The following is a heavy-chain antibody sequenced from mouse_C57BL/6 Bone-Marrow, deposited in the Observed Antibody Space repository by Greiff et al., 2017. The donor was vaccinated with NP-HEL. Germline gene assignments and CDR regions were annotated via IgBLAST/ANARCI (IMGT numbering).Heavy chain of an antibody. Sequence: QVQLQQSGAELVKPGASVKISCKASGYAFSSYWMHWVKQRPGKGLEWIGQIYPGDGDTNYNGKFKGKATLTADKSSSTAYMQLSSLTSEDSAVYFCARPSYYYAMDYWGQGTSVTVSS. CDR2: IYPGDGDT. CDR3: ARPSYYYAMDY. CDR1: GYAFSSYW. V-gene: IGHV1-80*01. J-gene: IGHJ4*01.